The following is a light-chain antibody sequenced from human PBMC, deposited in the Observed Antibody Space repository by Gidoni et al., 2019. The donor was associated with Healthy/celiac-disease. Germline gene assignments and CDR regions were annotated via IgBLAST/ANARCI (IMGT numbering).Light chain of an antibody. J-gene: IGLJ2*01. Sequence: QSVLTQPPSVSGAPGQRVTISCTGSSSNIGAGYDVHWYQQLPGTAPKLLIYDNTKRPSGVPDRFSGSKSGTSASLAITGLQAEDEADYYCQSYDSSLSDVLFGGGTKLTVL. CDR1: SSNIGAGYD. V-gene: IGLV1-40*01. CDR3: QSYDSSLSDVL. CDR2: DNT.